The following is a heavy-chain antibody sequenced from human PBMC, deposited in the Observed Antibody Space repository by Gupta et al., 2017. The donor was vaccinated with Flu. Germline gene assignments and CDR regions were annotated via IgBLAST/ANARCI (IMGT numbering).Heavy chain of an antibody. D-gene: IGHD2-21*02. J-gene: IGHJ4*02. V-gene: IGHV3-15*01. Sequence: EVQVVESGGGLEKPGGSLRLSCAVSGLPFRNGWGSWVRQAPGKGLEWVGRIKSKTDGGTTDYAAPVKGRFTISRDDSTNTVYLQMNSLKTEDTAVYYCSTKGYCGGGCYYDYWGQGTLVTVSS. CDR2: IKSKTDGGTT. CDR1: GLPFRNGW. CDR3: STKGYCGGGCYYDY.